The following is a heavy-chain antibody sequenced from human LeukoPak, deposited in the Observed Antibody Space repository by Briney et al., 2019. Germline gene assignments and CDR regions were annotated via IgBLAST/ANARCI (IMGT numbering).Heavy chain of an antibody. J-gene: IGHJ4*02. D-gene: IGHD6-19*01. CDR2: ISSNGGNT. CDR3: ARCIYSGWHAWEY. CDR1: GFTFSNYV. V-gene: IGHV3-64*02. Sequence: GGSLRLSCAASGFTFSNYVMHWVRQAPGKGLEYVSAISSNGGNTYYADSVKGRFTISRDNSKNTLYLQMGSLRADDMAVYYCARCIYSGWHAWEYWGQGTLVTVSS.